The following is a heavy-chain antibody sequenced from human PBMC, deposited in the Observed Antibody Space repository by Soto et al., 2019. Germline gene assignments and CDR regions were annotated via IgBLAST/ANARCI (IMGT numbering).Heavy chain of an antibody. CDR1: DFTVGTNY. CDR2: IYRDGKT. V-gene: IGHV3-53*01. J-gene: IGHJ6*02. CDR3: TREAFTGRGGTSPVRGGGIDV. Sequence: PGGSLRLSCAASDFTVGTNYMSWVRRAPGRGLEWVSIIYRDGKTYYADSVRGRFIISRDDSKNTLDLQMNSLRVEDTAIYYCTREAFTGRGGTSPVRGGGIDVWGQGTTVTVSS. D-gene: IGHD2-15*01.